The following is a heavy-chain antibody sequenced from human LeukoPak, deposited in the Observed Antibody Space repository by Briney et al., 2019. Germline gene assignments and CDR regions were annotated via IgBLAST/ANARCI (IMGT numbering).Heavy chain of an antibody. CDR3: AVVPAFNYYYGMDV. J-gene: IGHJ6*02. CDR1: GFTFSSYD. V-gene: IGHV3-13*01. CDR2: IGTAGDT. Sequence: GGSLRLSCAASGFTFSSYDMHWVRQATGKGLEWVSAIGTAGDTYYPGSVKGRFTISRENAKNSLYLQMNSLRAEDTAVYYCAVVPAFNYYYGMDVWGQGTTVTVSS. D-gene: IGHD2-15*01.